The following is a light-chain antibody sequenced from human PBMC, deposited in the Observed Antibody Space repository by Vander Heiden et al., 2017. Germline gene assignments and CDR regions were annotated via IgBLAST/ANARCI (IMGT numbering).Light chain of an antibody. CDR2: WAS. CDR1: QSVLYSSNNKNY. J-gene: IGKJ5*01. V-gene: IGKV4-1*01. CDR3: QQYYTTLT. Sequence: DIVMTQSPDSLAVSLCERATVNCKSSQSVLYSSNNKNYLAWYRQKPGQPPELLIYWASTGESGVPDRFSGSGSATDFPLTISRLQAEDVAVYYCQQYYTTLTFGQGTRLEIK.